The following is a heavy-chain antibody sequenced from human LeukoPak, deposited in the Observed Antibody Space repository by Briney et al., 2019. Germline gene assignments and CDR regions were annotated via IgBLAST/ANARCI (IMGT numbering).Heavy chain of an antibody. CDR2: IYYSGST. Sequence: SETLSLTCTVSGGSISSYYWSWIRQPPGKGLEWIGYIYYSGSTNYNPSLKSRVTISVDTSKNQFSLKLSSVTAADTAVYYCARVGYDYVWGSYRPNWFDPWGQGTLVTVSS. CDR3: ARVGYDYVWGSYRPNWFDP. CDR1: GGSISSYY. V-gene: IGHV4-59*12. J-gene: IGHJ5*02. D-gene: IGHD3-16*02.